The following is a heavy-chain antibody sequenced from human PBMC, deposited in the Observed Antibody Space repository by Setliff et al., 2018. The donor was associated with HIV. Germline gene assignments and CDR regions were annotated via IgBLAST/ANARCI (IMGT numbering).Heavy chain of an antibody. CDR3: AREHCSGGSCNGFDI. V-gene: IGHV4-4*09. Sequence: SETLSLTCTVSGDSISSYFWSWIRQSPGKGLEWIGFRSTTGSTNYNPSLRSRVTISLDTSRNQFSLKPGSVTAADTAMYYCAREHCSGGSCNGFDIWGHGTMVTVSS. CDR1: GDSISSYF. CDR2: RSTTGST. D-gene: IGHD2-15*01. J-gene: IGHJ3*02.